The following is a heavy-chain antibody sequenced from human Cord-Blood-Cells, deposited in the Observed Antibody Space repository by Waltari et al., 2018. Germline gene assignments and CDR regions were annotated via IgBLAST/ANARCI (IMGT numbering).Heavy chain of an antibody. Sequence: VQLVESGGGVVQPGRSLRLSCAASGFTFSSYGMHWVRQAPGKGLEWVAVIWYDGSNKYYADSVKGRFTISRDNSKNTLYLQMNSLRAEDTAVYYCARAIAAAVYYYYGMDVWGQGTTVTVSS. CDR1: GFTFSSYG. CDR3: ARAIAAAVYYYYGMDV. CDR2: IWYDGSNK. D-gene: IGHD6-13*01. V-gene: IGHV3-33*01. J-gene: IGHJ6*02.